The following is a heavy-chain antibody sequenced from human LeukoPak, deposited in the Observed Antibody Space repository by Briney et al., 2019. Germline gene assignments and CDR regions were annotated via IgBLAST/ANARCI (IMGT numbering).Heavy chain of an antibody. V-gene: IGHV1-8*02. J-gene: IGHJ6*02. D-gene: IGHD3-22*01. CDR3: ARVAYYYDSAGYYLNYYYGMDV. Sequence: GASVKVSCKASGYTLTGYYMHWVRQASGQGLEWKGWMNPKSGRTGYAQKFRGRITMTRDTSISTAYMELSSLRSEDTAVYYCARVAYYYDSAGYYLNYYYGMDVWGQGTTVTASS. CDR2: MNPKSGRT. CDR1: GYTLTGYY.